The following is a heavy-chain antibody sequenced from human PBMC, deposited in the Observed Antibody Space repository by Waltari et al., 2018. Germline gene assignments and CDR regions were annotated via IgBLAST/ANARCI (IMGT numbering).Heavy chain of an antibody. CDR3: ARVSRGYYYMDV. Sequence: QVQLVQSGAEVKKPGASVKVSCKASGYTFTSYDINWVRKATGQGLEWMGWMKPNSGKTGYAQKCQGRGTITRNTSISTAYMELSSLRSEDTAVYYCARVSRGYYYMDVWGKGTTVTVSS. J-gene: IGHJ6*03. CDR1: GYTFTSYD. D-gene: IGHD2-2*01. V-gene: IGHV1-8*03. CDR2: MKPNSGKT.